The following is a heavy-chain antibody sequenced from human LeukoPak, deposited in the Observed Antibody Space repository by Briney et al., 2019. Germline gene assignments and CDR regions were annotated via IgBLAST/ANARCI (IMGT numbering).Heavy chain of an antibody. Sequence: SETLSLTCAVSGYSINDGYYWGWIRQPPGKGLEWIGYIYYSGSTYYNPSLKSRVTISVDTSKNQFSLKLSSVTAADTAVYYCASQPSDIVATRFDYWGQGTLVTVSS. V-gene: IGHV4-30-4*01. CDR1: GYSINDGYY. CDR2: IYYSGST. J-gene: IGHJ4*02. D-gene: IGHD5-12*01. CDR3: ASQPSDIVATRFDY.